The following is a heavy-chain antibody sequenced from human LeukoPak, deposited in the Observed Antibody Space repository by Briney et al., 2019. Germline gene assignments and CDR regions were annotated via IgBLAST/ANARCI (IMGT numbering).Heavy chain of an antibody. CDR3: AKDHTAGLTTVTLGH. CDR1: GFTFSSYA. V-gene: IGHV3-23*01. Sequence: GGSLRLSCAASGFTFSSYAMSWVRQAPGKGLEWVSAISGSGGSAYYADSVKGRFTISRDNSKNTLYLQMNSLRAEDTAVYYCAKDHTAGLTTVTLGHWGQGTLVTVSS. D-gene: IGHD4-17*01. J-gene: IGHJ4*02. CDR2: ISGSGGSA.